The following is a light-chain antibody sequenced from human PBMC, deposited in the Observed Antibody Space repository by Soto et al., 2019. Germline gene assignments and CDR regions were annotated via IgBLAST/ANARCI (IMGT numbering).Light chain of an antibody. V-gene: IGKV1-5*01. J-gene: IGKJ1*01. CDR1: QSISDS. CDR3: QQYNSYWT. CDR2: DAS. Sequence: DIQSTQSPSTLSPTVGGRVTITCRASQSISDSLAWYQQKPGKAPYLLISDASSLERGVPSRFSGSGSGTEFTLTISSLQPDDFATYYCQQYNSYWTFGQGTKVDI.